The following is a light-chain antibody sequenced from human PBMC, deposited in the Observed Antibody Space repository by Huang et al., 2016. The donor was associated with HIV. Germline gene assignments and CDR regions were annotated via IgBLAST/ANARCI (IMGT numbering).Light chain of an antibody. J-gene: IGKJ4*01. CDR3: MQGTHWPLT. CDR1: QSLLHRDGNTY. V-gene: IGKV2-30*02. CDR2: KVS. Sequence: DVVMTQSPLSLPVTLGQPASISCRSSQSLLHRDGNTYLIWLQQRPGHSPRRLIYKVSNRDSGVPDRFSGSGSGSDFTLRISRVEPEDVGVNYCMQGTHWPLTFGGGTKVEIK.